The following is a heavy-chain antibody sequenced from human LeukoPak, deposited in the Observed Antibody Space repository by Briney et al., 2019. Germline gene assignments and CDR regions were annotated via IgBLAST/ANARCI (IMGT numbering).Heavy chain of an antibody. Sequence: ASVKVSCKASGYTFTGYYMHWVRQAPGQGLEWMGWISAYNGNTNYAQKLQGRVTMTTDTSTSTAYMELRSLRSDDTAVYYCARDLPMITFGGVDAFDIWGQGTMVTVSS. CDR3: ARDLPMITFGGVDAFDI. CDR2: ISAYNGNT. D-gene: IGHD3-16*01. V-gene: IGHV1-18*04. J-gene: IGHJ3*02. CDR1: GYTFTGYY.